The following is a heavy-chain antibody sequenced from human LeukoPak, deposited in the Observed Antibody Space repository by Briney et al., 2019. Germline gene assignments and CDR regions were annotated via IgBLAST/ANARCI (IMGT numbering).Heavy chain of an antibody. Sequence: GGSLRLSCAASGFTFSSYSMNWVRQAPGKGLEWVSHITASGTAMFYADSVKGRFTISRDNAKNSLYLQMNSLRAEDTAVYYCAKAPYYDILTGYYWIDYWGQGTLVTVSS. V-gene: IGHV3-48*01. CDR1: GFTFSSYS. CDR2: ITASGTAM. D-gene: IGHD3-9*01. CDR3: AKAPYYDILTGYYWIDY. J-gene: IGHJ4*02.